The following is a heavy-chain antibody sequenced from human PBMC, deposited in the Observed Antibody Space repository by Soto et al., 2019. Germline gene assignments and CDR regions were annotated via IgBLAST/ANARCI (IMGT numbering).Heavy chain of an antibody. V-gene: IGHV3-23*01. J-gene: IGHJ4*02. CDR3: AKESASRSV. Sequence: GRSLRLSCVASGFIFSSSAMSWVRQAPGKGLEWVSAISGSGGATFYADSVKGRFTISRDNSKSTLYVQMHSLRAEDTAVYYCAKESASRSVWGQGTVVTVSS. D-gene: IGHD4-17*01. CDR1: GFIFSSSA. CDR2: ISGSGGAT.